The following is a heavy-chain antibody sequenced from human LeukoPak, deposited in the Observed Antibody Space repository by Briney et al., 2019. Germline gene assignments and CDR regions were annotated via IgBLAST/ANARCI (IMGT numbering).Heavy chain of an antibody. CDR2: ISGGST. J-gene: IGHJ3*02. CDR1: GFTVSSNE. Sequence: PGGSLRLSCAASGFTVSSNEMSWVRQAPGKGLEWVSSISGGSTYYADSRKGRFTISRDNSKNTLYLQMNSLRAEDTAVYYCAKGGYCSSTSCLSAFDIWGQGTMVTVSS. D-gene: IGHD2-2*01. V-gene: IGHV3-38-3*01. CDR3: AKGGYCSSTSCLSAFDI.